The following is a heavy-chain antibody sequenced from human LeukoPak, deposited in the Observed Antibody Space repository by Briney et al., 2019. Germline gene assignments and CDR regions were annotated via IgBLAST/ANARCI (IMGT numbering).Heavy chain of an antibody. V-gene: IGHV3-11*01. CDR3: ARSYNLAYGDPTPGY. J-gene: IGHJ4*02. CDR2: ISSSGSSI. CDR1: GFTFSDYY. D-gene: IGHD4-17*01. Sequence: KPGGSLRLSCAASGFTFSDYYMSWIRQAPGKGLEWVSYISSSGSSIYYADSVKGRFTISRDNAKNSLYLQMNSLRAEDTAVYYCARSYNLAYGDPTPGYWGQGTLVTVSS.